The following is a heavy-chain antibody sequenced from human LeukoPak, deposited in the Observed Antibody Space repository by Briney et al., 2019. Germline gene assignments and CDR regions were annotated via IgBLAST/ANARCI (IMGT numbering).Heavy chain of an antibody. Sequence: GESLKISCKTSGYSFTSYWIGWVRQMPGTGLEWVGAIYPDDSDTRYSPSFQGQVVISADRSIRTAYLQWNALKTSDTAMYYCVRQRGASGTINHFDPWGQGTLVTVSS. CDR3: VRQRGASGTINHFDP. D-gene: IGHD3-10*01. CDR1: GYSFTSYW. J-gene: IGHJ5*02. V-gene: IGHV5-51*01. CDR2: IYPDDSDT.